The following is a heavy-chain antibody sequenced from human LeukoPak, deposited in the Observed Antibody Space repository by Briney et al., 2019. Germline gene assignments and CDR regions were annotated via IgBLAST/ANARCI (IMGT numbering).Heavy chain of an antibody. J-gene: IGHJ5*02. D-gene: IGHD5/OR15-5a*01. CDR3: AGLKSLDQ. CDR2: MSTTGTFM. CDR1: GFTFSNYD. Sequence: GGSLRLSCAASGFTFSNYDLNWVRQAPGKGLEWVSSMSTTGTFMYYADSVKGRFTISRDNAKNSLYLQMNSLTGEDTAVYYCAGLKSLDQWGQGTLVTVSS. V-gene: IGHV3-21*01.